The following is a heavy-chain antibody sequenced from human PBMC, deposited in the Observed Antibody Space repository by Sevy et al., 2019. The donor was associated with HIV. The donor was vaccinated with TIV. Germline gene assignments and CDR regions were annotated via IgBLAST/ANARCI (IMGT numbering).Heavy chain of an antibody. Sequence: ASVKVPCKASGGTFSNYAISWVRQAPGQGLEWMGGFIPMFDTANYAQKFQGKVTLTADGSTTTAYMELSSLSFDDTAVYYCAGSYFDSSGYSPLFYYGMDVWGQGTSVTVSS. CDR2: FIPMFDTA. CDR1: GGTFSNYA. D-gene: IGHD3-22*01. J-gene: IGHJ6*02. V-gene: IGHV1-69*13. CDR3: AGSYFDSSGYSPLFYYGMDV.